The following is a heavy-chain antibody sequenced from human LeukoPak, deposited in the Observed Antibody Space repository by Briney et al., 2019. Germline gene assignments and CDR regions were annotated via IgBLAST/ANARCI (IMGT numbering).Heavy chain of an antibody. D-gene: IGHD2-21*02. CDR3: ARDPQYCGGDCYPDY. CDR2: IKQDGSEK. Sequence: GGSLRLSCAASGFTFDDYAMHWVRQAPGKGLEWVANIKQDGSEKYYVDSVKGRFTISRDNAKNSLYLQMNSLRAEDTAVYYCARDPQYCGGDCYPDYWGQGTLVTVSS. J-gene: IGHJ4*02. CDR1: GFTFDDYA. V-gene: IGHV3-7*01.